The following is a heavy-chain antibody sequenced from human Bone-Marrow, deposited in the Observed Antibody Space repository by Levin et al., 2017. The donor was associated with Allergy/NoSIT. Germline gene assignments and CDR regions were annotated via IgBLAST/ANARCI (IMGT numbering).Heavy chain of an antibody. CDR3: ARIGYSSSSLDF. Sequence: GGSLRLSCAASAFTFSRYWMTWVRQAPGKGLEWVANIKEDGSVKYYVDSKKGRFTISRDNGKNSLYLQMDSLRGEDTAVYYCARIGYSSSSLDFWGQGTLVTVSS. CDR2: IKEDGSVK. D-gene: IGHD6-6*01. V-gene: IGHV3-7*01. J-gene: IGHJ4*02. CDR1: AFTFSRYW.